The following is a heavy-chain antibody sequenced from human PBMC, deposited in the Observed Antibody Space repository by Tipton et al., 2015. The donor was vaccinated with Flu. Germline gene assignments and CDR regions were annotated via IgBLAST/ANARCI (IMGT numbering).Heavy chain of an antibody. Sequence: TLSLTCNVSGDSIRTSGHYWGWIRQSPGKGLAWIASMPYSGSPYYNPSLRSRLTTRVDTYRNQFSLKLSSVTAADTAVYYCGRDLTGVRGFPDTWGQGILVTVSA. CDR3: GRDLTGVRGFPDT. D-gene: IGHD3-10*01. CDR1: GDSIRTSGHY. J-gene: IGHJ5*02. CDR2: MPYSGSP. V-gene: IGHV4-39*07.